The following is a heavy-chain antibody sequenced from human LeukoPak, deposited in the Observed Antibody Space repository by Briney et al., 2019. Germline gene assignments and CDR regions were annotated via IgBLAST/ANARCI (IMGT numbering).Heavy chain of an antibody. CDR2: ISYDGTNK. V-gene: IGHV3-30-3*01. D-gene: IGHD3-16*02. Sequence: GGSLRLSCAASGFTFSNSAMRWVRQAPGKGLEGVTVISYDGTNKYNAGSVKDRFTISRDNSKNTLYLQMNSLRAEDTAVYYCAKDMRGDYVWGSYRNHDYWGQGTLVTVSS. J-gene: IGHJ4*02. CDR1: GFTFSNSA. CDR3: AKDMRGDYVWGSYRNHDY.